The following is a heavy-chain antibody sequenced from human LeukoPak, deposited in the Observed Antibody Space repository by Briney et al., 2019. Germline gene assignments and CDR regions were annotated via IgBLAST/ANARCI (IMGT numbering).Heavy chain of an antibody. CDR2: MWFDGSHK. CDR1: GFTFSNYG. Sequence: QSGGSLRLSCAASGFTFSNYGLHWVRQAPGKGLEWLAVMWFDGSHKYYADSVKGRFTISRDNSKSMLYLQMNSLRAEDTAVYYCARDITGDPPPYYFDYWGQGSLVTVSS. J-gene: IGHJ4*02. CDR3: ARDITGDPPPYYFDY. D-gene: IGHD7-27*01. V-gene: IGHV3-33*01.